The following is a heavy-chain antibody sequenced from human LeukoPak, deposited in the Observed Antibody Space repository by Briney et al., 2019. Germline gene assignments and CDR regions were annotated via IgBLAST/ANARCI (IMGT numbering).Heavy chain of an antibody. CDR3: AREEVATYGMDV. D-gene: IGHD5-12*01. J-gene: IGHJ6*02. CDR2: INAGNGNT. V-gene: IGHV1-3*01. Sequence: GASVKVSCKASGYTFTSYAMHWVRQAPGQRLEWMGWINAGNGNTKYSQKFQGRVTITRDTSASTAYMELSRLRSDDTAVYYCAREEVATYGMDVWGQGTTVTVSS. CDR1: GYTFTSYA.